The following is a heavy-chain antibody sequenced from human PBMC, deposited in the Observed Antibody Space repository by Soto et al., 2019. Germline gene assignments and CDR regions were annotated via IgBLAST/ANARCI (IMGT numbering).Heavy chain of an antibody. V-gene: IGHV3-23*01. CDR2: ISGSGGST. CDR1: GFTFSSYA. J-gene: IGHJ6*02. D-gene: IGHD3-10*01. Sequence: HPGGSLRLSCAASGFTFSSYAMSWVRQAPGKGLEWVSAISGSGGSTYYADSVKGRFTISRNNSKNTLYLQMNSLRAEDTAVYYCAKDSGSGSYYNYYYYGMDVWGQGTTVTVSS. CDR3: AKDSGSGSYYNYYYYGMDV.